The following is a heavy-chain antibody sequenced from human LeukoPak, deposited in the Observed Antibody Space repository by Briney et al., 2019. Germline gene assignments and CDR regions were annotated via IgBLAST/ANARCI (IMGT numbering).Heavy chain of an antibody. J-gene: IGHJ1*01. D-gene: IGHD3-3*01. CDR2: INPNSGGT. Sequence: GASVKVSCKASGYTFTGYYMHWVRQAPGQGLEWMGWINPNSGGTNYAQRFQGRVTMTRDTSISTAYMELSRLRSDDTAVYYCARDLWSGYYSVWEYFQHWGQGTLVTVSS. CDR3: ARDLWSGYYSVWEYFQH. V-gene: IGHV1-2*02. CDR1: GYTFTGYY.